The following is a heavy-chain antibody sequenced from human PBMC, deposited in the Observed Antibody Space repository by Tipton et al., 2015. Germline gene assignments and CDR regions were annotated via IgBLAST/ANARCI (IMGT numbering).Heavy chain of an antibody. J-gene: IGHJ4*02. Sequence: LRLSCTVSSDSVSKYFWSWIRQPPGKELEWIGYIQYSGSTNYNPSLKSRVTISVDTSKSQFSLKMTSVTATGTAVYYCARARGRHGGLFDSWGQGTLVTVSS. V-gene: IGHV4-59*02. CDR1: SDSVSKYF. CDR2: IQYSGST. D-gene: IGHD4-23*01. CDR3: ARARGRHGGLFDS.